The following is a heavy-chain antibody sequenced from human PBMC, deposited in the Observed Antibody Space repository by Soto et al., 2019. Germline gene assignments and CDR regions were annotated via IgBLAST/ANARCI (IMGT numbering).Heavy chain of an antibody. Sequence: ASVKLSFKASVYTFTSDYMHWLRQAPGQGLEWMGWINPNSGGTNYAQKFQGWVTMTRDTSIRTAYMELSRLRSDDTAVYYCARTYDSSGYYAYWGQGTLVTVSS. V-gene: IGHV1-2*04. CDR2: INPNSGGT. CDR1: VYTFTSDY. CDR3: ARTYDSSGYYAY. D-gene: IGHD3-22*01. J-gene: IGHJ4*02.